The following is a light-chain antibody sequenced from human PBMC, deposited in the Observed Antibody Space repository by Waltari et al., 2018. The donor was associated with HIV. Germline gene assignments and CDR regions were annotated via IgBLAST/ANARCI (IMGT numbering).Light chain of an antibody. CDR2: GAS. V-gene: IGKV1-39*01. CDR3: QQSFRTFT. CDR1: HNISTF. Sequence: DIQLTQSPRSLSASVGDTVTITCRPSHNISTFLNWYQHEVVKVPKLLIFGASRLQNGVPSRFRGTKSGTDFALTISGLQPEDFATYYCQQSFRTFTFGPGTKIDV. J-gene: IGKJ3*01.